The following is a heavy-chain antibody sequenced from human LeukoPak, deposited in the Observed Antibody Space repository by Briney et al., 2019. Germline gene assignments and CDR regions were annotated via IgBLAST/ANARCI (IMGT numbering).Heavy chain of an antibody. J-gene: IGHJ2*01. CDR3: ARLSSTWYQDWYFDL. Sequence: PSETLSLTCTVSGGSISSYDWSWIRQPAGKGLEWIGRIYISGSPNYNSSLMSRVTMSVDTSKNQFSLKLNSVTAADTAVYYCARLSSTWYQDWYFDLWGRGTLVTVSS. D-gene: IGHD6-13*01. V-gene: IGHV4-4*07. CDR2: IYISGSP. CDR1: GGSISSYD.